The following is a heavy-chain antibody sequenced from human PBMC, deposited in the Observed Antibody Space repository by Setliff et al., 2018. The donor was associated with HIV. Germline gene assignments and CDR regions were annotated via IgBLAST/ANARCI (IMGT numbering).Heavy chain of an antibody. CDR2: FDPEDGDT. D-gene: IGHD6-19*01. Sequence: ASVKVSCKASGDTVRNYSVNWVRQAPGKGLEWMGRFDPEDGDTIYAQKFQGRVTMTEDTSADTAYMELSSLRSEDTAVYYCATAREVWLAEGGFDYWGQGTRVTVSS. J-gene: IGHJ4*02. V-gene: IGHV1-24*01. CDR3: ATAREVWLAEGGFDY. CDR1: GDTVRNYS.